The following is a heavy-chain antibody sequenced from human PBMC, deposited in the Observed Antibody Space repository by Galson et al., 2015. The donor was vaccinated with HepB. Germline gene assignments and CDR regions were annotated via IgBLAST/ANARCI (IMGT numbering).Heavy chain of an antibody. J-gene: IGHJ4*02. Sequence: SLRLSCAASGFTFSSFAVIWVRRAPGKGLEWVSSISSTGASIYYADSVKGRFTVSRDNAENSVYLQMNSLRAEDTAVYHCARGRLYGSGTCYCGDYWGQGTLVTVSS. CDR1: GFTFSSFA. CDR2: ISSTGASI. D-gene: IGHD3-10*01. CDR3: ARGRLYGSGTCYCGDY. V-gene: IGHV3-21*01.